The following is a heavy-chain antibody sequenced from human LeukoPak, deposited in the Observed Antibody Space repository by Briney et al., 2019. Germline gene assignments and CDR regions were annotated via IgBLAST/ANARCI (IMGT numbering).Heavy chain of an antibody. J-gene: IGHJ4*02. CDR2: INHSGST. V-gene: IGHV4-34*01. CDR3: ARGRRVTHLDY. CDR1: GGSFSGYY. D-gene: IGHD2-21*02. Sequence: SETLSLTCAVYGGSFSGYYWSWIRQPPGKGLEWIGEINHSGSTNYNPSLKSRVTISVDTSKNQFSLQLRSVTAADTAVYYCARGRRVTHLDYWGQGTLVTVSS.